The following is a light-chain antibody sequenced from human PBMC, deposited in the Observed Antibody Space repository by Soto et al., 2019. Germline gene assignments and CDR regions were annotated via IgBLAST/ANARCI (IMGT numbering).Light chain of an antibody. CDR1: QGIGDT. Sequence: EVVMRPSPATLSVSPVARAPLPCRASQGIGDTLAWYQHKPGQTPRLLICDTSTRATGVPTRFSGSRSGAEFTLTINSLQSEDCAVYYRQPYNNWPLTFGGGTKVDIK. CDR2: DTS. J-gene: IGKJ4*01. CDR3: QPYNNWPLT. V-gene: IGKV3-15*01.